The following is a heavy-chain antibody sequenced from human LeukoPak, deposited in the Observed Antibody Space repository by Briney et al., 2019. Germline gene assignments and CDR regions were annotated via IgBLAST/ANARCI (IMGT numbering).Heavy chain of an antibody. CDR1: GFVLSDYG. V-gene: IGHV3-30*02. CDR3: VKDAQRGFDYSNSLQN. Sequence: AGGSLRLSCTASGFVLSDYGMHWVRQAPGKGLEWVAFVRNDGSNEYYVGSVKGRFTISRDKSKNTLYLQMNSLRAEDTAVYYCVKDAQRGFDYSNSLQNWGQGILVTVSS. D-gene: IGHD4-11*01. J-gene: IGHJ1*01. CDR2: VRNDGSNE.